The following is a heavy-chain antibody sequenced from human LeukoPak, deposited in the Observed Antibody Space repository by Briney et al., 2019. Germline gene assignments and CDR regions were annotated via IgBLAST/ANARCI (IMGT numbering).Heavy chain of an antibody. CDR2: IIPIFGTA. CDR1: GGTFSSYA. Sequence: GASVKVSCKASGGTFSSYAISWVRQAPGQGLEWMGGIIPIFGTANYAQKFQGRVTITADESTSTAYMELSSLRSEDTAVHYCARPPHYDSSGPPPDGEYFQHWGQGTLVTVSS. CDR3: ARPPHYDSSGPPPDGEYFQH. D-gene: IGHD3-22*01. J-gene: IGHJ1*01. V-gene: IGHV1-69*13.